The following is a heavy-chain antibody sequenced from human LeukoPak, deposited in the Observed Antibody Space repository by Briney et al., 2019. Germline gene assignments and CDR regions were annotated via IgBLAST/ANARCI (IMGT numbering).Heavy chain of an antibody. D-gene: IGHD5-12*01. J-gene: IGHJ4*02. CDR3: ARDGSGYDFDY. CDR1: GFTFSSYS. V-gene: IGHV3-21*01. Sequence: PGGSLRLSCAASGFTFSSYSMNWVRQAPGKGLEWVSSISSSSSYIYYADSVKGRFTISRDNAKNSLYLQMNSLKAEDTAVYYCARDGSGYDFDYWGQGTLVTVSS. CDR2: ISSSSSYI.